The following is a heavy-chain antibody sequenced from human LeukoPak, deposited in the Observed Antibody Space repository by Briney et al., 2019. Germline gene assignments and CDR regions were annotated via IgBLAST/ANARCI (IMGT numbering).Heavy chain of an antibody. V-gene: IGHV3-9*01. Sequence: GGSLRLSCAASGFTFSSYAMHWVRQAPGKGLEWVSGISWNSGSIGYADSVKGRFTISRDNAKNSLYLQMNSLRAEDTALYYCAKDRVLSGFDYWGQGTLVTVSS. CDR3: AKDRVLSGFDY. CDR1: GFTFSSYA. J-gene: IGHJ4*02. D-gene: IGHD1-26*01. CDR2: ISWNSGSI.